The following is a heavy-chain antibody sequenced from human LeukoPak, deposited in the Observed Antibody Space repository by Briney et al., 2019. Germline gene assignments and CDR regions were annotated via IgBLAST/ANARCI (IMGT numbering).Heavy chain of an antibody. D-gene: IGHD6-6*01. CDR3: ARARRGSTSSPFRSSIAARNYFDY. CDR2: INHSGST. V-gene: IGHV4-34*01. Sequence: PSETLSLTCAVYGGSFSGYYWSWIRQPPGKGREWIGEINHSGSTNYNPSLKSRVTISVDTSKNQFSLKLSSVTAADTAVYYCARARRGSTSSPFRSSIAARNYFDYWGQGTLVTVSS. CDR1: GGSFSGYY. J-gene: IGHJ4*02.